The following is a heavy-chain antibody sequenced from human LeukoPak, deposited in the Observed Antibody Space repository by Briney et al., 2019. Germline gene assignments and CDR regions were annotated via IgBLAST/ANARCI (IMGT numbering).Heavy chain of an antibody. D-gene: IGHD1-26*01. Sequence: GGSLRLSCAVSGFTFSTYAMHWVRQAPGKGLEWVAVISYDGRNQKYADSAKGGFTISRDNSKNTLYLQMNSLRAEDTAVYYCAREGVGGMDVWGQGTTVTVSS. V-gene: IGHV3-30*04. J-gene: IGHJ6*02. CDR3: AREGVGGMDV. CDR1: GFTFSTYA. CDR2: ISYDGRNQ.